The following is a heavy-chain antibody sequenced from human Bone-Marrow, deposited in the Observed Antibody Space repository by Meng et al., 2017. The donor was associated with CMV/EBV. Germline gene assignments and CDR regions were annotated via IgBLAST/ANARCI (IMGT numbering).Heavy chain of an antibody. CDR2: INHSGST. CDR3: ARGRGKDY. CDR1: GGSFSGYY. J-gene: IGHJ4*02. D-gene: IGHD4-23*01. V-gene: IGHV4-34*01. Sequence: SETLSLTCAVYGGSFSGYYWSWIRQPPGKGLEWIGEINHSGSTNYNPSLKSRVTISVDTSKNQFSLKLSSVTAADTAVYYCARGRGKDYWGQGTLVTFSS.